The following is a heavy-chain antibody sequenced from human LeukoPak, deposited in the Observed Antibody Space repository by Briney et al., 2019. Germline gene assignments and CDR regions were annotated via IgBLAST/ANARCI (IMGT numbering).Heavy chain of an antibody. D-gene: IGHD2-2*01. CDR2: ISWNSGSI. Sequence: GGSLRLSCAASGFTFDDYAMHWVRQAPGKGLEWVSGISWNSGSIGYADSVKGRFTISRDNAKNSLYLQMNSLRAEDTALYYCATQPLRYCSSTSAGCYFDYWGQGTLVTVSS. CDR1: GFTFDDYA. J-gene: IGHJ4*02. CDR3: ATQPLRYCSSTSAGCYFDY. V-gene: IGHV3-9*01.